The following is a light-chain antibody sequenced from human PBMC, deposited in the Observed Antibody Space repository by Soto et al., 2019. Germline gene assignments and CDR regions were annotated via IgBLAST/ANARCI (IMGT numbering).Light chain of an antibody. J-gene: IGKJ1*01. CDR1: QRISSN. V-gene: IGKV3-15*01. CDR3: QHYNNWPPWT. Sequence: EVVMTQSPATLSVSPGERATLSCRASQRISSNLAWYQQRRGQAPRLLIYGASTRAPGIPARFSGSRSETEFTLTISSLQSEDFAVYYCQHYNNWPPWTFGQGTKVEIK. CDR2: GAS.